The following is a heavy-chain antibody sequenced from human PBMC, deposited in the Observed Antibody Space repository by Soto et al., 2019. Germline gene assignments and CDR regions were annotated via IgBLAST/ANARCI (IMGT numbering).Heavy chain of an antibody. CDR3: AKSRLAGRIGFFDY. V-gene: IGHV3-23*03. D-gene: IGHD2-15*01. CDR2: IYSGGST. J-gene: IGHJ4*02. CDR1: GFTFSSYA. Sequence: GGSLRLSCAASGFTFSSYAMSWVRQAPGKGLEWVSVIYSGGSTYYADSVKGRFTISRDNSKNTLYLQMNSLRAEDTAVYYCAKSRLAGRIGFFDYWGQGTLVTVSS.